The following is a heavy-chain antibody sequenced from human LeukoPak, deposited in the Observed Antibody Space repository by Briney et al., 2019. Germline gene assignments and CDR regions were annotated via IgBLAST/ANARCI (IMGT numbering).Heavy chain of an antibody. J-gene: IGHJ4*02. Sequence: ASETLSLTCVVSGGSISAYYWNWIRQPAGKGLEWIGRLHSSGETTSNPSLMSRATMSLDTSRNHFSLNLTSVTAAGTAIYYCATMFGESSDFDHWGQGTLVTVSS. V-gene: IGHV4-4*07. D-gene: IGHD3-10*02. CDR1: GGSISAYY. CDR3: ATMFGESSDFDH. CDR2: LHSSGET.